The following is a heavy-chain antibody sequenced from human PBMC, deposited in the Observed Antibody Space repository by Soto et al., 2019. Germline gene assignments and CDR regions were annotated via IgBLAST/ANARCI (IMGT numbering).Heavy chain of an antibody. V-gene: IGHV3-30*03. Sequence: QVQLVESGGGEVQPGGSLRVSCATSGFSFNDYAMYWVRQAPGQGLEWVAIISYDGHHKFYLDNLRGRFTVSRDNSKNTLYLQMNSLRPEDTAVYYCSRGTYYPQSSGLHADYWGPGTVVTVSS. J-gene: IGHJ4*02. D-gene: IGHD3-22*01. CDR2: ISYDGHHK. CDR1: GFSFNDYA. CDR3: SRGTYYPQSSGLHADY.